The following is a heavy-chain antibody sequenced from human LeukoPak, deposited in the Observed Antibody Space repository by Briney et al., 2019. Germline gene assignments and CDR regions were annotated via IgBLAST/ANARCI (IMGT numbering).Heavy chain of an antibody. Sequence: GESLKISCKGSGYSFTSYWIGWVRQMPGKGLEWMGIIYPGDSDTRYSPSFQGQVTISADKSISTAYLQWSSLKASDTAMYYCAGVTMVRGVIITVDPWDQGTLVTVSS. CDR3: AGVTMVRGVIITVDP. CDR2: IYPGDSDT. CDR1: GYSFTSYW. D-gene: IGHD3-10*01. V-gene: IGHV5-51*01. J-gene: IGHJ5*02.